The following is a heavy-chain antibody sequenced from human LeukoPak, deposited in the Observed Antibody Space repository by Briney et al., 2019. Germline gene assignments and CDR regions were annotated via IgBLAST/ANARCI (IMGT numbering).Heavy chain of an antibody. CDR2: IYYSGGT. Sequence: SETLSLTCTVSGGSISSGGYYWSWIRQHPGKGLEWIGYIYYSGGTYYNPSLKSRVTISVDTSKNQFSLKLSSVTAADTAVYYCARAGIYDSSGYSYRFFDYWGQGTLVTVSS. CDR1: GGSISSGGYY. V-gene: IGHV4-31*03. J-gene: IGHJ4*02. D-gene: IGHD3-22*01. CDR3: ARAGIYDSSGYSYRFFDY.